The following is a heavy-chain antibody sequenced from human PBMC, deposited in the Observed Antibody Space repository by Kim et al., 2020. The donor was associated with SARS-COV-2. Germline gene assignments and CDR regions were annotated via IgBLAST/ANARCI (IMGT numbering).Heavy chain of an antibody. J-gene: IGHJ6*02. Sequence: GGSLRLSCAASGFTFSSYGMHWVRQAPGKGLEWVAVIWYDGSNKYYADSVKGRYTISRDNSKNTLYLQMNSLRAEDTAVYYCAKDLSPKWLRFDYGMDVWGQGTTVTVSS. CDR3: AKDLSPKWLRFDYGMDV. CDR1: GFTFSSYG. V-gene: IGHV3-33*06. CDR2: IWYDGSNK. D-gene: IGHD5-12*01.